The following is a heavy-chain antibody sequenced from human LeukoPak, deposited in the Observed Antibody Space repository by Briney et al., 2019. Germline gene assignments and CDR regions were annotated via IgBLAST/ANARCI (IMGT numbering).Heavy chain of an antibody. CDR3: ARGPRGSTIDAFDI. CDR1: GGTFSSYA. Sequence: SVKVSCKASGGTFSSYAISWVRQAPGQGLEWMGGIIPIFGTANYAQKFQGRVTITADESTSTAYMELSSLRSEDTAVYYCARGPRGSTIDAFDIWGQGTMVTVSS. V-gene: IGHV1-69*13. J-gene: IGHJ3*02. D-gene: IGHD1-1*01. CDR2: IIPIFGTA.